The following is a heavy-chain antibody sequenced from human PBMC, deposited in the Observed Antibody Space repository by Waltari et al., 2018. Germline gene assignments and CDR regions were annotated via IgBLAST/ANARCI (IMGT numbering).Heavy chain of an antibody. J-gene: IGHJ2*01. CDR3: ARILRDGYNYFDL. V-gene: IGHV4-4*02. CDR2: IYHSGST. Sequence: QVQLQESGPGLVKPSGTLSLTCAVSGGPISSSTWWSWVRQPPGKGLEWIGEIYHSGSTNYNPSLKSRVTISVDKSKNQFSLKLSSVTAADTAVYYWARILRDGYNYFDLWGRGTLVTVSS. D-gene: IGHD5-12*01. CDR1: GGPISSSTW.